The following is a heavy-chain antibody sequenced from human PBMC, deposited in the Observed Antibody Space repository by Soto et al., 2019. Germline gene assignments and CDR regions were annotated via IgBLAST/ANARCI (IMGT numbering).Heavy chain of an antibody. CDR3: AWTHFDILTAYRPGN. D-gene: IGHD3-9*01. CDR1: GFTFSGYW. V-gene: IGHV3-7*01. J-gene: IGHJ4*02. Sequence: LRLSCAASGFTFSGYWMNWVRQSPGKGLEWVANIKQDGSEKYYVDSVEGRFTISRDNAKNSLYLQMNSLRAEDTAVYYCAWTHFDILTAYRPGNWGQGTLVTVSS. CDR2: IKQDGSEK.